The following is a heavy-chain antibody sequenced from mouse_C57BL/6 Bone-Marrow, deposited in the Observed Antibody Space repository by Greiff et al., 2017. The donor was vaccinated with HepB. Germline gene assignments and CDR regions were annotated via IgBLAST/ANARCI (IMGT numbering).Heavy chain of an antibody. CDR2: IYPRSGNT. Sequence: QVQLQQSGAELARPGASVKLSCKASGYTFTSYGISWVKQRTGQGLEWIGEIYPRSGNTYYNEKFKGKATLTADKSSSTAYMEIRSLTSEDSAVYFCASITTVVATDYWGQGTTLTVSS. J-gene: IGHJ2*01. D-gene: IGHD1-1*01. V-gene: IGHV1-81*01. CDR1: GYTFTSYG. CDR3: ASITTVVATDY.